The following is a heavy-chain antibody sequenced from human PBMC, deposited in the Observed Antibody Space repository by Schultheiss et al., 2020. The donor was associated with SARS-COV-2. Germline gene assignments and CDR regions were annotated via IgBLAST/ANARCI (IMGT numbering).Heavy chain of an antibody. CDR2: ISYDGSNK. V-gene: IGHV3-30*18. D-gene: IGHD3-9*01. Sequence: GGSLRLSCAASGFTFSSYGMHWVRQAPGKGLEWVAVISYDGSNKYYADSVKGRFTISRDNAKNSLYLQMNSLRAEDTALYYCAKDTRYYDILTGYYSYAFDIWGQGTMVTVSS. CDR3: AKDTRYYDILTGYYSYAFDI. J-gene: IGHJ3*02. CDR1: GFTFSSYG.